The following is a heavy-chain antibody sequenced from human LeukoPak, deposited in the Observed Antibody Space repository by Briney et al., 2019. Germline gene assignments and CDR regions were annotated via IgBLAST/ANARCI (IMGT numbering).Heavy chain of an antibody. CDR2: IYYSGST. Sequence: PSETLSLTCAVSGGSISSGGYSWSWIRRPPGKGLEWIGYIYYSGSTYYNPSLKSRVTISVDTSKNQFSLKLSSVTAADTAVYYCASFYDLSTGYRYWGQGTLVTVSS. V-gene: IGHV4-30-4*07. J-gene: IGHJ4*02. CDR3: ASFYDLSTGYRY. D-gene: IGHD3-9*01. CDR1: GGSISSGGYS.